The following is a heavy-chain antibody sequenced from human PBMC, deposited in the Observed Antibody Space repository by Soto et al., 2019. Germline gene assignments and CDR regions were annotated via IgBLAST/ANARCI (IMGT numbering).Heavy chain of an antibody. Sequence: QVHLLESGPGLLKSSETLSLTCIVSGSSMTNYYWSWIRQPPGKGLEWIGYIPYSGNTKYNPSLKSRVTISKDTSKNQFSLKLSSVTAADTAVYYCARVGYSSSWFWFFDLWGRGTLVTVSS. CDR1: GSSMTNYY. D-gene: IGHD6-13*01. J-gene: IGHJ2*01. V-gene: IGHV4-59*01. CDR2: IPYSGNT. CDR3: ARVGYSSSWFWFFDL.